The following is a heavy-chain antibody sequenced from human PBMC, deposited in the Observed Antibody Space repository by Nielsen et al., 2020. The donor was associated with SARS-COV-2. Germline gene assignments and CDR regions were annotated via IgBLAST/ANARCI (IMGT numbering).Heavy chain of an antibody. J-gene: IGHJ6*03. CDR3: AKDRKVVGGPAATSEWDYDAWSGYYKDRKTFYFYYMDV. D-gene: IGHD3-3*01. Sequence: WVRQAPGQGLEWMGGIIPIFGTANYAQKFQGRVTITADESTSTAYMELSSLRSEDTAVYYCAKDRKVVGGPAATSEWDYDAWSGYYKDRKTFYFYYMDVWGTGTTVTVSS. V-gene: IGHV1-69*01. CDR2: IIPIFGTA.